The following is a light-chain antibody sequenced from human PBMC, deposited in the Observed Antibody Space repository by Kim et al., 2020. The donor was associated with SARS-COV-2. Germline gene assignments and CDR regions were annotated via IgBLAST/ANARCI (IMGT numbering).Light chain of an antibody. J-gene: IGKJ5*01. Sequence: DIQMTQSPSSLSASVGDRVTITCRASQSVSRCLDWYQQKPGKAPKLLIYAASSVQTGVPSRFSGSGSGTEFTLTISSLQPDDFATYYCQHHKNYPRTFGQGTRLEIK. CDR1: QSVSRC. CDR2: AAS. CDR3: QHHKNYPRT. V-gene: IGKV1-5*01.